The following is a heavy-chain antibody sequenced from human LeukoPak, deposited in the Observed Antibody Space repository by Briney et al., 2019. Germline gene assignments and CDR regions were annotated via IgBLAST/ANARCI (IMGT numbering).Heavy chain of an antibody. Sequence: CQTLSLTCIVSVGSIISYGFDWRWIRQHPGKGLEWIAYIYYSGSTYNNPCLKSRVTISVDTSKNQFSLKLSSVTTADTAVYYCAIFRLRKGAFDPWGQGTLVTVSS. CDR2: IYYSGST. D-gene: IGHD2-15*01. V-gene: IGHV4-31*03. J-gene: IGHJ5*02. CDR1: VGSIISYGFD. CDR3: AIFRLRKGAFDP.